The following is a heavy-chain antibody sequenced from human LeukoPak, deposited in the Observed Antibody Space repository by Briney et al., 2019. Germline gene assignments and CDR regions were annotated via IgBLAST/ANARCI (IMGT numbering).Heavy chain of an antibody. CDR2: IYYSGST. J-gene: IGHJ6*03. CDR3: ARELSVTTDSYYYYYYMDV. V-gene: IGHV4-59*11. CDR1: GGSISSHY. D-gene: IGHD4-11*01. Sequence: SETLSLTCTVSGGSISSHYWSWIRQPPGKGLVWIGYIYYSGSTNYNPSLKSRVTISVDTSKNQFSLKLSSVTAADTAVYYCARELSVTTDSYYYYYYMDVWGKGTTVTVSS.